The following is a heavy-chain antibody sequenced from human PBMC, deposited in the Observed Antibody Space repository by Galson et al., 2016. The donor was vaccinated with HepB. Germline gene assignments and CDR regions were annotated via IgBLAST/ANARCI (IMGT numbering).Heavy chain of an antibody. CDR1: GFTFSTYS. V-gene: IGHV3-21*01. Sequence: SLRLSCAASGFTFSTYSMNWVRQAPGKGLEWVSNIGNSGGYIYYADSGKGRFTISRDNAKNSLFLQMNSLRVEDTAVYYCARADTRLDYWGQGTLVTVSS. CDR2: IGNSGGYI. CDR3: ARADTRLDY. J-gene: IGHJ4*02.